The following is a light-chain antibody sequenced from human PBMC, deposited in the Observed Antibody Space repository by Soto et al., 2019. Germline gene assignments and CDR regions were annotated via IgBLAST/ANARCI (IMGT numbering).Light chain of an antibody. CDR1: QSVSSSS. CDR2: DAS. V-gene: IGKV3-20*01. Sequence: EIVLTQSPGTLSLSPGERATLSCRASQSVSSSSLAWYQQKRGQAPRLLIHDASSRATGIPDRFSGSGSGTDFTLIISRLEPEDFAVYYCQQYGSSPRTFGQGTRVEVK. CDR3: QQYGSSPRT. J-gene: IGKJ1*01.